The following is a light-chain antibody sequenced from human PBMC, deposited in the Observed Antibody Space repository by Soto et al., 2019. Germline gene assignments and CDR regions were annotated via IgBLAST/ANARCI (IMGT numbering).Light chain of an antibody. CDR1: QRISSD. Sequence: EIMMTQSPATLSVSPGERATLSSRASQRISSDLAWYQQKPGQAPRLLIYGASTRAPGIPGRFTGSGFGTDFTLTISSLQSEDFALYYCQQYNNWRPYSFGQGTKLEI. CDR2: GAS. CDR3: QQYNNWRPYS. V-gene: IGKV3-15*01. J-gene: IGKJ2*03.